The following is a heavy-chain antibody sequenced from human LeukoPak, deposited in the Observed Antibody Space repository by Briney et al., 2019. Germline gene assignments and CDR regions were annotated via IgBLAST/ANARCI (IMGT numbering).Heavy chain of an antibody. CDR3: AKGSTRYASENYYVY. Sequence: GGSLRLSCAASGFTFNSYGMSWVRQSPGKGLEWVSAISGSGASTYYADSVEGRFTISRDNSKNTLCLQMNSLRAEDTAVYYCAKGSTRYASENYYVYWGQGTLVTVSS. V-gene: IGHV3-23*01. CDR1: GFTFNSYG. D-gene: IGHD3-10*01. CDR2: ISGSGAST. J-gene: IGHJ4*02.